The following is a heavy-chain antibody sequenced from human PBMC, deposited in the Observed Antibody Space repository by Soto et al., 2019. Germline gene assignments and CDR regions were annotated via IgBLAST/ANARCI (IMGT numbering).Heavy chain of an antibody. CDR2: ISYDGSNK. CDR3: ARDKDTAMVTGWFDT. J-gene: IGHJ5*02. V-gene: IGHV3-30-3*01. Sequence: QVQLVESGGGVVQPGRSLRLSCAASGFTFSSYAMHWVRQAPGKGLEWVAVISYDGSNKYYADSVKGRFTISRDNSKNTLYLQMNSLRAEDTAVYYCARDKDTAMVTGWFDTWGQGTLVTVSS. D-gene: IGHD5-18*01. CDR1: GFTFSSYA.